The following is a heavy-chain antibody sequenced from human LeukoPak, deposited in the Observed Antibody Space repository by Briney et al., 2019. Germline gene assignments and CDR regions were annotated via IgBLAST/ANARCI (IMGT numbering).Heavy chain of an antibody. CDR2: INPSGGST. D-gene: IGHD1-26*01. J-gene: IGHJ4*02. Sequence: ASVKVSCKASGYTFTSYYMHWVRQAPGQGLEWMGIINPSGGSTSYAQKFQGRVTMTRDTPTSTVYMELSSLRSEDTAVYYCAREAQHSGSYSSFDYWGQGTLVTVSS. CDR3: AREAQHSGSYSSFDY. CDR1: GYTFTSYY. V-gene: IGHV1-46*01.